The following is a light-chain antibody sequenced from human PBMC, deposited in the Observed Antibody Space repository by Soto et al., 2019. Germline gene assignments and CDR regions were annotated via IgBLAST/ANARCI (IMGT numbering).Light chain of an antibody. CDR3: QQYNNWPRT. Sequence: MTQSPATLSVSPGERATLSCRASQSVSSDLTWYHQKPGQAPRLLIYGASTRATGIPARFSGSGSGTEFTLTINSLQSEDFAVYYCQQYNNWPRTCGQGT. CDR2: GAS. CDR1: QSVSSD. V-gene: IGKV3-15*01. J-gene: IGKJ1*01.